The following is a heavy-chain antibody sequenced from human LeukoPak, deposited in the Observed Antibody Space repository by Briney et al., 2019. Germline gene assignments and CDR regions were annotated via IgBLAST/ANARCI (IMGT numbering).Heavy chain of an antibody. Sequence: GGSLRLSCAASGFTFSSYSMNWVRQAPGKGLEWVSSISSSSSYIYYADSVKGRFTISRDNAKNSLYLQMNSLRAEDTAVYYCARGSSSSLWFDPWGQGTLVTVSS. CDR3: ARGSSSSLWFDP. D-gene: IGHD6-6*01. V-gene: IGHV3-21*01. CDR1: GFTFSSYS. CDR2: ISSSSSYI. J-gene: IGHJ5*02.